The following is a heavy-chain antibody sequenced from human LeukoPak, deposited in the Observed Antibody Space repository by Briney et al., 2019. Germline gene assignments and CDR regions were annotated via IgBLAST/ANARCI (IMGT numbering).Heavy chain of an antibody. CDR3: ARDSGRFDVFDI. CDR1: GFTVSTNY. D-gene: IGHD3-10*01. CDR2: IYSDGRT. V-gene: IGHV3-53*01. Sequence: GGSLRLSCAASGFTVSTNYMSWVRQAPGKGLEWVSVIYSDGRTYYADSVKGRFTISRDNSKNTLYLKMNSLRAEDTAVYYCARDSGRFDVFDIWGQGTMVTVSS. J-gene: IGHJ3*02.